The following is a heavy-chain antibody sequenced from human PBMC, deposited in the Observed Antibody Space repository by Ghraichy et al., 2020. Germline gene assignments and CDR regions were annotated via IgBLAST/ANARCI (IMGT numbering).Heavy chain of an antibody. CDR3: ARHDDYGDSLGVDY. CDR2: IYTSGST. Sequence: SETLSLTCTVSGGSISSYYWSWIRQPPGKGLEWIGYIYTSGSTNYNPSLKSRVTISVDTSKNQFSLKLSSVTAADTAVFYCARHDDYGDSLGVDYWGQGTLVTVSS. J-gene: IGHJ4*02. V-gene: IGHV4-4*09. CDR1: GGSISSYY. D-gene: IGHD4-17*01.